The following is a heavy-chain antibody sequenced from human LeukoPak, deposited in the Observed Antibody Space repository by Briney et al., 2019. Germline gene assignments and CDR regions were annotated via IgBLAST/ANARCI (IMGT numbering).Heavy chain of an antibody. CDR1: GLTVSNHW. J-gene: IGHJ5*02. CDR2: IREERGQE. CDR3: ASLDTAKQPLANH. D-gene: IGHD5-18*01. Sequence: GGSLRLSCAASGLTVSNHWMSWVRQAPGKGLEWVANIREERGQEYYVDSVKGRFTISKNSAKNSLYLQMNTLRVEDTAMYYCASLDTAKQPLANHWGQGTLVTVSS. V-gene: IGHV3-7*03.